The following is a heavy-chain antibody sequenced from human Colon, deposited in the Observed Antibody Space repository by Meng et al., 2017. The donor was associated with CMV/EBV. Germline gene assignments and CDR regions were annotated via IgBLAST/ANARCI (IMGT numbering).Heavy chain of an antibody. D-gene: IGHD3-10*02. V-gene: IGHV3-9*01. Sequence: SLKISCAASGFTFDDYAMHWVRQAPGKGLEWVSGISWNSGSIGYADSVKGRFTISRDNSKNILYLQMNSLRADDTAVYYCARGSGPLFPGAFDIWGQGTMVTVSS. J-gene: IGHJ3*02. CDR3: ARGSGPLFPGAFDI. CDR2: ISWNSGSI. CDR1: GFTFDDYA.